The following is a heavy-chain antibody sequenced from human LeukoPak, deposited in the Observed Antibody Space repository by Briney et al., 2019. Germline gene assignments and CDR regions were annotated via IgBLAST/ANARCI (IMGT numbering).Heavy chain of an antibody. CDR2: IHHSGST. J-gene: IGHJ4*02. D-gene: IGHD2-15*01. CDR1: GYSLSSGYY. Sequence: SETLSLTCSVSGYSLSSGYYWGWIRQPPGKGLEWIGTIHHSGSTYYNPSLKTPVSISVDKSKNHLSLKLNSVTAADTAVYYCARGFCSGGSCGFDYWGQGNLVTVSS. V-gene: IGHV4-38-2*02. CDR3: ARGFCSGGSCGFDY.